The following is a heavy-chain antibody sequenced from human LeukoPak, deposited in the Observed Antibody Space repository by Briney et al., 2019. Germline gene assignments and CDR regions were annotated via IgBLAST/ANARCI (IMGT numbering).Heavy chain of an antibody. CDR3: AKLAVVTFDY. V-gene: IGHV3-30*18. CDR2: ISYDGSNK. Sequence: GGSLRLSCAASGFTFSSYGMHWVRQAPGKGLEWVAVISYDGSNKYYADSVKGRFTISRDNSKNTLYLQMNSLRAEDTAVYYCAKLAVVTFDYWGQGTLVTVSS. CDR1: GFTFSSYG. D-gene: IGHD2-21*02. J-gene: IGHJ4*02.